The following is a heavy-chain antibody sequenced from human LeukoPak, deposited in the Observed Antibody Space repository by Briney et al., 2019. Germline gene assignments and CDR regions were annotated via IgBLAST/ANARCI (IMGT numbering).Heavy chain of an antibody. D-gene: IGHD2-2*02. J-gene: IGHJ3*02. CDR2: IYYSGST. Sequence: PSEILSLTRTVSGGSISSSSYYWGWIRQPPGKGLEWIGSIYYSGSTYYNPSLKSRVTISVDTSKNQFSLKLSSVTAADTAVYYCASGVSVVPAAIGDIWGQGTMVTVSS. CDR3: ASGVSVVPAAIGDI. V-gene: IGHV4-39*01. CDR1: GGSISSSSYY.